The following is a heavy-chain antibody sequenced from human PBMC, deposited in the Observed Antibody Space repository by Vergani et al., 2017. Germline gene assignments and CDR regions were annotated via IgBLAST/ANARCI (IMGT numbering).Heavy chain of an antibody. CDR1: GMSISNNNYY. D-gene: IGHD6-6*01. CDR3: ARHLRQLARNDVFDI. J-gene: IGHJ3*02. V-gene: IGHV4-39*01. Sequence: QLQLQESGPRLVKPSETLSLTCSLSGMSISNNNYYWGWIRQLPGKGLEWFGSIYDSRNNNYSPSLKSRVSISVDTSKNQFSLNLTSVTAADTAVYYCARHLRQLARNDVFDIWGHGTLVTVSS. CDR2: IYDSRNN.